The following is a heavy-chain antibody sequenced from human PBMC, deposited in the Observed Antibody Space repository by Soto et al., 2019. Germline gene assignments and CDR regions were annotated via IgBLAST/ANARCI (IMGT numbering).Heavy chain of an antibody. Sequence: SETLSLTCTVSGGSLGSYYWRWIRQAPGKGLESIGYVFYTGVANYNAAPKSRVNISLDSCNYHCSLELSSVTAADTGVYYCARDGDGRMTTIPYYSNARDVWGPGTTVTVS. D-gene: IGHD4-4*01. J-gene: IGHJ6*02. CDR3: ARDGDGRMTTIPYYSNARDV. V-gene: IGHV4-59*01. CDR1: GGSLGSYY. CDR2: VFYTGVA.